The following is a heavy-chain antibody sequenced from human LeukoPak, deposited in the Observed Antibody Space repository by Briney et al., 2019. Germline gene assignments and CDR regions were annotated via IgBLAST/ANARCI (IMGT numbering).Heavy chain of an antibody. CDR3: ARGGDGANGKEAGTLDY. CDR1: GFSFSDSF. J-gene: IGHJ4*02. CDR2: ISSTAAAI. V-gene: IGHV3-11*01. Sequence: PGGSLRLSCAASGFSFSDSFMSWVRQAPGKGREWVSYISSTAAAIYYANSVRGEFTSYRNNSKKSLNLQNKGLRAENPAVYYGARGGDGANGKEAGTLDYWGQGTQVIVSS. D-gene: IGHD7-27*01.